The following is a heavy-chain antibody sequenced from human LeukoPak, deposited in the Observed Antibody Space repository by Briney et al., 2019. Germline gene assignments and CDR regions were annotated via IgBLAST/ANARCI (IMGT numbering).Heavy chain of an antibody. CDR1: GGSISSSSYY. D-gene: IGHD2-15*01. J-gene: IGHJ4*02. Sequence: SETLSLTCTVSGGSISSSSYYWGWIRQPPGKGLEWIGSIYYSGSTYYNPSLKSRVTISVDRSKNQFSLKLSSVTAANTAVYYCAQLNCSGGSCYFDYWGQGTLVTVSS. V-gene: IGHV4-39*07. CDR3: AQLNCSGGSCYFDY. CDR2: IYYSGST.